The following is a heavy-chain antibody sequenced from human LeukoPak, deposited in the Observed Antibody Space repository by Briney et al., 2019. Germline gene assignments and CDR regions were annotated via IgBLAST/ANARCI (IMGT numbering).Heavy chain of an antibody. V-gene: IGHV3-23*01. CDR2: ISANGGDT. CDR1: GFTLSNFA. J-gene: IGHJ4*02. CDR3: AKASGSGYGKDYFDY. D-gene: IGHD1-26*01. Sequence: GGSLRLSCAASGFTLSNFAMGWVRQAPGKGLQWVSLISANGGDTYYADSVKGRFTISTDNSKNTLYLQMNSLRAEDTAVFYCAKASGSGYGKDYFDYWGQGTLVTVSS.